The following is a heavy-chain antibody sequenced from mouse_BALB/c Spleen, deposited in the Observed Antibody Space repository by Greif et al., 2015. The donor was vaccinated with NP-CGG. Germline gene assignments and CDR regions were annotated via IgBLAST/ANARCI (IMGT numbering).Heavy chain of an antibody. Sequence: VQLQQSGPELVKPGASVKISCKASGYAFSSSWMNWVKQRPGQGLEWIGRIYPGDGDTNYNGKFKSKATLTADKSSRTAYMQLSSLTSVDSAVYFCARGDGNFDYWGQGTTLTVSS. CDR2: IYPGDGDT. CDR1: GYAFSSSW. D-gene: IGHD2-1*01. V-gene: IGHV1-82*01. J-gene: IGHJ2*01. CDR3: ARGDGNFDY.